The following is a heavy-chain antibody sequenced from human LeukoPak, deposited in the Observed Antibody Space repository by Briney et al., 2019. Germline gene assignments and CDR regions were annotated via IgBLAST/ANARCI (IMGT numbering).Heavy chain of an antibody. CDR2: ISYDGSNK. V-gene: IGHV3-30*18. Sequence: GGSLRLSCAASGFTFSSYGMHWVRQAPGKGLEWVAVISYDGSNKYYADSVKGRFTISRDNSKNTLYLQMNSLRAEDTAVYYCAKGINYGSGSLLFGYWGQGTLVTVSS. CDR1: GFTFSSYG. D-gene: IGHD3-10*01. CDR3: AKGINYGSGSLLFGY. J-gene: IGHJ4*02.